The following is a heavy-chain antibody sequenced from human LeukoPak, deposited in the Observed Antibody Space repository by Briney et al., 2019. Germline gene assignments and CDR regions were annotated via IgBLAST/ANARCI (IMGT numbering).Heavy chain of an antibody. D-gene: IGHD3-3*01. J-gene: IGHJ4*02. V-gene: IGHV4-59*01. CDR3: TSKVGGSYYDFWSGSTPSDY. Sequence: SETLSLTCTVSGGSISSYYWSWIRQPPGKGLEWIGYIYYSGSTNYNPSLKSRVTISVDTSKNQFSLNLSSVTAADTAVYYCTSKVGGSYYDFWSGSTPSDYWGQGTLVTVSS. CDR2: IYYSGST. CDR1: GGSISSYY.